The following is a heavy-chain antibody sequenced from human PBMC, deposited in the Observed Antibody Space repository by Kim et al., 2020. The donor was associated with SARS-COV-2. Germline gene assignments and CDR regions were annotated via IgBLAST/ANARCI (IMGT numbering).Heavy chain of an antibody. CDR3: ARGKEYSSSPTFGP. D-gene: IGHD6-6*01. Sequence: ADSVKGRFTISRDNAKNSLYLQMTSLRDEDTAVYYCARGKEYSSSPTFGPWGQGTLVTVSS. V-gene: IGHV3-48*02. J-gene: IGHJ5*02.